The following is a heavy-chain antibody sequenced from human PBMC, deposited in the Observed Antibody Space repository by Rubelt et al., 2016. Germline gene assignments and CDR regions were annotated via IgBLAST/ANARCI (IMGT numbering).Heavy chain of an antibody. Sequence: GQGFEWMGKINPSDGRTTFAQRLQGRVTMTADTSTSTAYMELRSLRSDDTAVYYCARDGIAAAVDYWGQGTLVTVSS. J-gene: IGHJ4*02. CDR3: ARDGIAAAVDY. V-gene: IGHV1-46*04. D-gene: IGHD6-13*01. CDR2: INPSDGRT.